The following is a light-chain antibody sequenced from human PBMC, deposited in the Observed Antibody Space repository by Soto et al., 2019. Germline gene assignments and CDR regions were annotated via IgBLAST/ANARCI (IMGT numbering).Light chain of an antibody. V-gene: IGKV2-28*01. CDR2: LGS. CDR1: QSLLHSNGHNF. J-gene: IGKJ1*01. CDR3: MQGGYWPWT. Sequence: DIVMTQSPLSLPVTPGEAASISCRSSQSLLHSNGHNFLDWYVXKPGQSPQLXIYLGSNRDSGVPDRFSGSGSGTDFTLQISRVEAEDGAVYYGMQGGYWPWTFGQGTKVDIK.